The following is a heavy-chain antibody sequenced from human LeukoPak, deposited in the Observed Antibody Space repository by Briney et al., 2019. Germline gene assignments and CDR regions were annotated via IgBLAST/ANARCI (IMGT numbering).Heavy chain of an antibody. V-gene: IGHV1-18*01. CDR3: ARDSRQQPLDAFDI. J-gene: IGHJ3*02. D-gene: IGHD6-13*01. Sequence: GASVKVSCKASGYTFTSYGISWVRQAPGQGLEWMGWISAYNGNTNYAQKLQGRVTMTTDTSTSTAYMELSSLRSEDTAVYYCARDSRQQPLDAFDIWGQGTMVTVSS. CDR2: ISAYNGNT. CDR1: GYTFTSYG.